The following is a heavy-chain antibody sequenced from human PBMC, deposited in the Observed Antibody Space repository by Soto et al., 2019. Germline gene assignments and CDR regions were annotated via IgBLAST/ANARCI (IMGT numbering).Heavy chain of an antibody. J-gene: IGHJ4*02. D-gene: IGHD3-10*01. CDR1: GGAFSSYT. CDR2: IIPIFGTA. V-gene: IGHV1-69*13. Sequence: SVKVSCKASGGAFSSYTTSWVRQAPGQGLEWMGGIIPIFGTANYAQKFQGRVTITADESTSTAYMELSSLRSEDTAVYYCARSFYGSGSFDFDYWGQGTLVTVSS. CDR3: ARSFYGSGSFDFDY.